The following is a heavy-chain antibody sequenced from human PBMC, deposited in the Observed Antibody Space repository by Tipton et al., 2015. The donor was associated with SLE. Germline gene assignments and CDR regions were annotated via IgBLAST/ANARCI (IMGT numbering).Heavy chain of an antibody. CDR1: GFTFSGYA. Sequence: SLRLSCEASGFTFSGYAMTWVRQAPGKGLEWVSGINSVGTDTSYADSVKGRFTVSRDNAKNSLFLQMNSLRAEDTAVYYCAHRGTSSGYYYYFDYWGQGTLVTVSS. V-gene: IGHV3-23*01. CDR3: AHRGTSSGYYYYFDY. D-gene: IGHD3-22*01. J-gene: IGHJ4*02. CDR2: INSVGTDT.